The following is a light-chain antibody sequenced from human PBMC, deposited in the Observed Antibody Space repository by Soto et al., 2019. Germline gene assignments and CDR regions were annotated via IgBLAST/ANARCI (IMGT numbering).Light chain of an antibody. Sequence: EIVLTQSPGTLSLSPGERATLSCWAIQSVSNRYLAWYQQKPGQAPRLLIYGASSRATGIPDRISGSGSGTDFTLTISRLEPEDFAVYYCQQRSNWPPITFGQGTRLEIK. CDR1: QSVSNRY. V-gene: IGKV3D-20*02. J-gene: IGKJ5*01. CDR3: QQRSNWPPIT. CDR2: GAS.